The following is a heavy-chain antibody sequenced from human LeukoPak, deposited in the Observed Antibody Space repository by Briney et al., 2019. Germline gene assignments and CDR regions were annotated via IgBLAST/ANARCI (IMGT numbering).Heavy chain of an antibody. CDR3: AIKPGIAVAGTRALVY. D-gene: IGHD6-19*01. V-gene: IGHV3-23*01. Sequence: GGSLRLSCAASGFTFSSYAMSWVRQAPGKGLEWVSAISGSGGSTYYADSVKGRFTISRDSSKNTLYLQMNSLRAEDTAVYYCAIKPGIAVAGTRALVYWGQGTLVTVSS. CDR2: ISGSGGST. CDR1: GFTFSSYA. J-gene: IGHJ4*02.